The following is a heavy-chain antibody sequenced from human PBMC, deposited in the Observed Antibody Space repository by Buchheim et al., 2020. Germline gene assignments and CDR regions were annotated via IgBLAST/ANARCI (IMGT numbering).Heavy chain of an antibody. CDR3: ARRLLAAPLPGVFDS. D-gene: IGHD6-6*01. Sequence: EVQLVVSGGGLVQPGGSLRLSCAASGFTFSSHWMGWVRQAPGKGLEWVANIKQDGSEKYYVDSVKGRFTISRDNAKNSLYLQMSSLRAEDTAVYYCARRLLAAPLPGVFDSWAQGTL. CDR1: GFTFSSHW. J-gene: IGHJ4*02. CDR2: IKQDGSEK. V-gene: IGHV3-7*01.